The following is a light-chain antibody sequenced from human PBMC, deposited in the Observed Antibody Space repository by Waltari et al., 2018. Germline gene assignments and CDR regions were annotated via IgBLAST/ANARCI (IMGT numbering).Light chain of an antibody. CDR1: QSVRNS. CDR2: DAS. J-gene: IGKJ1*01. Sequence: EIVLTQSPATLSLSPGEGATLSCRASQSVRNSLAWYQQKAGQAPRLLISDASKRATGVPARFTGSGSGTDFTLTISTLEPEDFALYYCQQRSSWPPTFGQGTKVEI. CDR3: QQRSSWPPT. V-gene: IGKV3-11*01.